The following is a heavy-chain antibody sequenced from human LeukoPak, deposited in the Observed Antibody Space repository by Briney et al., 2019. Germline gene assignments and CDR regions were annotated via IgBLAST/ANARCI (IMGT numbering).Heavy chain of an antibody. CDR2: IIHLFWTA. D-gene: IGHD4-17*01. J-gene: IGHJ6*03. CDR3: ASTLTTVNTSGDYYYYMDV. CDR1: RGTFSSYA. V-gene: IGHV1-69*13. Sequence: SSVQVSCKASRGTFSSYAISWVRQPPGHGVEWVGGIIHLFWTAIHAQKFQGRVTITPDQSTSTAYMELSSLRSEDTAVYYCASTLTTVNTSGDYYYYMDVWGKGTTVTVSS.